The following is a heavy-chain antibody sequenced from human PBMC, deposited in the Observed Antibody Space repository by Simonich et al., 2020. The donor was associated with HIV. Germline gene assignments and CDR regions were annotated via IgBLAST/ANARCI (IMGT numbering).Heavy chain of an antibody. V-gene: IGHV3-11*01. Sequence: QVQLVESGGGLVKPGGSLRLSCAASGFTLSDYYMSWIRQAPGKGLEWVSYISRSGSIRYTADSVKGRFTISRDNAKNSLYLQMNSLRAEDTAVYSCAGAPYGDGAFDIWGQGTMVTVSS. D-gene: IGHD7-27*01. J-gene: IGHJ3*02. CDR2: ISRSGSIR. CDR3: AGAPYGDGAFDI. CDR1: GFTLSDYY.